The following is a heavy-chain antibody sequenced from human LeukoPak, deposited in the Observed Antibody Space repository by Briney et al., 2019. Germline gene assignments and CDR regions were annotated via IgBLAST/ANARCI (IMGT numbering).Heavy chain of an antibody. CDR2: IKQDGSEK. J-gene: IGHJ4*02. CDR3: ARVGYSGYEDY. V-gene: IGHV3-7*01. D-gene: IGHD5-12*01. CDR1: GFNFSSYW. Sequence: GGSLRLSCAASGFNFSSYWMSWVRQAPGKGLEWVANIKQDGSEKYYVDSVKGRFTISRDNAKNSLYLQMNSLRAEDTAVYYCARVGYSGYEDYWGQGTLVTVSS.